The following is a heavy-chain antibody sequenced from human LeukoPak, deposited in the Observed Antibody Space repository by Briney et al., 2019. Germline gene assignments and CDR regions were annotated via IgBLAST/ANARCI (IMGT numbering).Heavy chain of an antibody. J-gene: IGHJ4*02. CDR3: AREGYYGSGSPPSLYFDY. Sequence: PGGSLRLSCAASGFTFSSYAMSWVRQAPGKSLEWVSGIGGSGSRTYYADSVKGRFAISRDNSKNTLYLQMNSLRPEDTAIYYCAREGYYGSGSPPSLYFDYWGQGTLVTVSS. V-gene: IGHV3-23*01. D-gene: IGHD3-10*01. CDR1: GFTFSSYA. CDR2: IGGSGSRT.